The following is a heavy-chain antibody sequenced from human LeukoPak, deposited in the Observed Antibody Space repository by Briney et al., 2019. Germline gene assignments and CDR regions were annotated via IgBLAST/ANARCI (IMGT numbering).Heavy chain of an antibody. D-gene: IGHD6-6*01. CDR2: TWYDGSYK. J-gene: IGHJ3*02. V-gene: IGHV3-33*01. CDR1: GFTFSSYG. Sequence: GRSLRLSCAASGFTFSSYGMYWVRQAPGKGLEWVAVTWYDGSYKYYVDSVKGRFTISRDNSKNTLYLEMNSLRAEDTAVYYCARDLKGPTPSSAFDIWGQGTMVSVS. CDR3: ARDLKGPTPSSAFDI.